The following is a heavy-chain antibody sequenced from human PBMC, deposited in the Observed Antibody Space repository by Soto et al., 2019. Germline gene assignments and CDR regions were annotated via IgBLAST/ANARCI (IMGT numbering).Heavy chain of an antibody. CDR3: AKERVGMDV. V-gene: IGHV3-23*01. Sequence: EVQLLESGGGLVQPGGSLRLSCAASGFTFSNYALAWVRQAPEKGLEWVSVISNSGGTTYYADSVKGRFTISRDNSKNTLYLQMNSLRAEDTALYYCAKERVGMDVWGQGTTVTVSS. CDR2: ISNSGGTT. J-gene: IGHJ6*02. CDR1: GFTFSNYA.